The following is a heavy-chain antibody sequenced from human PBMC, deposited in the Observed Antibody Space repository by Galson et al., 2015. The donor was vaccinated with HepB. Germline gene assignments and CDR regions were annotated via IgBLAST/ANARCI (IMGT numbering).Heavy chain of an antibody. D-gene: IGHD3-22*01. CDR2: ISYDGSNK. V-gene: IGHV3-30-3*01. CDR3: ARSSGDFYPHNY. CDR1: GFTFSSYT. J-gene: IGHJ4*02. Sequence: SLRLSCAASGFTFSSYTMHWVRQAPGKGLEWVAIISYDGSNKYYADSVRGRFTISRDNSKNTLYLQMNSLRAEDTAVYYCARSSGDFYPHNYWGQGTLVTVSS.